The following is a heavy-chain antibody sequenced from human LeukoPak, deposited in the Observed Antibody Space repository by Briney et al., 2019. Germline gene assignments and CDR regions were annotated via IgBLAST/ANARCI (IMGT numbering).Heavy chain of an antibody. CDR1: GFTFSDYY. D-gene: IGHD6-6*01. CDR3: ARGGEQLQYYYYYMDV. V-gene: IGHV3-11*01. Sequence: GGSLRLSCAASGFTFSDYYMSWIRQAPGKGLEWVSYISSSGSTIYYADSVKGRFTISRDNAKNSLYLQMNSLRAEDTAVYYCARGGEQLQYYYYYMDVWGKGTTVTVSS. CDR2: ISSSGSTI. J-gene: IGHJ6*03.